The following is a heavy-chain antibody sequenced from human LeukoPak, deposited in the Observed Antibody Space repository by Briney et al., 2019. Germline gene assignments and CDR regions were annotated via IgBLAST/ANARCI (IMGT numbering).Heavy chain of an antibody. V-gene: IGHV4-59*01. CDR3: ARGEAVPGTETDR. D-gene: IGHD1-1*01. Sequence: PSETLSLTCTVSGGSIYGYYWSWVRQPPGKALEWIGYIYFSGSTNYNPSLKSRAIISINTSKSQFSLTLNSVTAADTAVYYCARGEAVPGTETDRWGQGTLVTVSS. CDR2: IYFSGST. CDR1: GGSIYGYY. J-gene: IGHJ1*01.